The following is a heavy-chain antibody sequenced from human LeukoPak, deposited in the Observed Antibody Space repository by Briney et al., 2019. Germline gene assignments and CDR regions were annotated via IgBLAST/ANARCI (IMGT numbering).Heavy chain of an antibody. Sequence: GRSLRLSCAASGFLVSSCGMHWVRQAPGKGLEWVGVIWSNGNNKYYADSVKGRFTISRDNSKNTLYLQMDSLRAEDTAVYYCTKDPGPYVIGYWGQGTLVTVSS. CDR1: GFLVSSCG. V-gene: IGHV3-33*03. D-gene: IGHD2/OR15-2a*01. CDR2: IWSNGNNK. J-gene: IGHJ4*02. CDR3: TKDPGPYVIGY.